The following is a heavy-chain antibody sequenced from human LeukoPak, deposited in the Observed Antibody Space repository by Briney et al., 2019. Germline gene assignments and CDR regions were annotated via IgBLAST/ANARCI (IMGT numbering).Heavy chain of an antibody. V-gene: IGHV1-24*01. CDR2: FDPEDGET. CDR1: GYTLTELS. J-gene: IGHJ5*02. D-gene: IGHD3-3*01. Sequence: ASVKVSCKVSGYTLTELSMHWVRQAPGKGLEWVGGFDPEDGETIYAQKSQGRVTMPEDTSTDTAYMELSSLRSEDTAVYYCATASGGRGQLRFLSNWFDPWGQGTLVTVSS. CDR3: ATASGGRGQLRFLSNWFDP.